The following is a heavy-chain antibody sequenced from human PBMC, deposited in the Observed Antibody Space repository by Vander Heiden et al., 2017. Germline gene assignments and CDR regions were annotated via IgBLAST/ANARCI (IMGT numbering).Heavy chain of an antibody. CDR3: ARHDSGLWYFDL. V-gene: IGHV4-39*01. Sequence: QLPLQASGPGLVRPSETLSLTSSLSRGSVRSSAYFWAWIRQPPGKGLEWIASIFYAGNTFYNPSLKSRVSISVDMPSDQFSLKLTSVIASDTAVYYCARHDSGLWYFDLWGRGTLVTVSS. CDR2: IFYAGNT. D-gene: IGHD3-10*01. J-gene: IGHJ2*01. CDR1: RGSVRSSAYF.